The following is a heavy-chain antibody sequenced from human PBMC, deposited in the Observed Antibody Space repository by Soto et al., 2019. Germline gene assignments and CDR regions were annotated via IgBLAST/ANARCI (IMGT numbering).Heavy chain of an antibody. V-gene: IGHV1-18*01. J-gene: IGHJ4*02. Sequence: QVQLVQSGAEVKKPGASVKVSCKASGYTFTSYGISWVRQAPGQGLEWMGWISAYNGNTNYAQKLQGRVTMTTDTSMSTAYMELRSLRSDDTAVYYCARDLLRGYCSGGSCPWSGHWGQGTLVTVSS. CDR3: ARDLLRGYCSGGSCPWSGH. CDR2: ISAYNGNT. CDR1: GYTFTSYG. D-gene: IGHD2-15*01.